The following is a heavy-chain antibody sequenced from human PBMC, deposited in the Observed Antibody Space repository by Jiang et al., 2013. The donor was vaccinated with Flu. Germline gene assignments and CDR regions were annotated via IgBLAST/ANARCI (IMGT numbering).Heavy chain of an antibody. CDR1: GYSFTTSW. Sequence: GSGYSFTTSWIGWVRQMPGKGLEWLGILYPGDSDTRYSPSFQGQVTISVDKSISTAYLQWSSLKASDTAMYYCARRGAYWYFDLWGRGTLVTVSS. CDR3: ARRGAYWYFDL. J-gene: IGHJ2*01. D-gene: IGHD3-16*01. V-gene: IGHV5-51*01. CDR2: LYPGDSDT.